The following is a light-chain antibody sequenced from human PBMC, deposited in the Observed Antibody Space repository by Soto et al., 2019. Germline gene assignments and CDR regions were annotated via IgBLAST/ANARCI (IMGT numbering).Light chain of an antibody. CDR2: DAS. CDR3: QQYNGYSGT. J-gene: IGKJ1*01. Sequence: EIQMTQSPSSLSASVGDRVTITCRASQSISSYLNWYQQKPGKAPKLLIYDASSLESGVPSRFSGSGSGTEFTLTISSLRPDDFATYYCQQYNGYSGTFGQGTKVDNK. V-gene: IGKV1-5*01. CDR1: QSISSY.